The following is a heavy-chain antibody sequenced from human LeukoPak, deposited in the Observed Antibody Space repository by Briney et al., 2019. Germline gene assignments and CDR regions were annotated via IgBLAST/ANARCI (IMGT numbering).Heavy chain of an antibody. D-gene: IGHD6-13*01. CDR1: GFTFSSYG. CDR2: ISDDGTTR. CDR3: AKEGAAGGKMQFCFDY. J-gene: IGHJ4*02. V-gene: IGHV3-30*18. Sequence: PGGSLRLSCAASGFTFSSYGMHWVRQAPGKGLEWVAVISDDGTTRYYADSVKGRFTISRDNFKNTLYLEVNSLRAEDTAVYYCAKEGAAGGKMQFCFDYWGQGTLVTVSS.